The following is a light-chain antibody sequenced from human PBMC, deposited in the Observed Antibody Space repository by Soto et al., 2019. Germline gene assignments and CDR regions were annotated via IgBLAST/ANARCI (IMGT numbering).Light chain of an antibody. Sequence: QSALTQPRSVSGSPGQSVTISCTGTSSDVGGYNYVSWYQQHPGKAPKLMIYDVSKRPSGVPDRFSGSKSGNTASLTISGLQAEDEADSYCCSYVGSYTLVFGGGTKVTVL. CDR3: CSYVGSYTLV. CDR2: DVS. CDR1: SSDVGGYNY. V-gene: IGLV2-11*01. J-gene: IGLJ2*01.